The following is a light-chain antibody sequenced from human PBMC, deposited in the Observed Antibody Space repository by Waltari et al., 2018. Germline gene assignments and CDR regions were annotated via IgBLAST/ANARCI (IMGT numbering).Light chain of an antibody. Sequence: QSALTQPPSASGSPGQSVTISCTGTTNHIADYNYVSWYQQHPGKAPKLIIYEVTKRPSGVPDRFSGSKSGNTASLTVSGLQTEDEADYFCSSFGGVNNRLVFGGGTRVTVL. CDR1: TNHIADYNY. J-gene: IGLJ2*01. V-gene: IGLV2-8*01. CDR2: EVT. CDR3: SSFGGVNNRLV.